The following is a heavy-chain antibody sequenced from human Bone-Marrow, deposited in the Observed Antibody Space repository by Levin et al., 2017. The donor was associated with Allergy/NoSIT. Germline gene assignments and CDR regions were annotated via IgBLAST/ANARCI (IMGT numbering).Heavy chain of an antibody. D-gene: IGHD1/OR15-1a*01. CDR3: ASNSEGEHGY. Sequence: GGSLRLSCAASEFTFSSFNMNWVRRAPGKGLEWVAIISHDGGIQYYADSVKGRFTISRDNSKNTLHLQMNSLRVEDTAVYYCASNSEGEHGYWGQGTLVTVTS. CDR2: ISHDGGIQ. CDR1: EFTFSSFN. J-gene: IGHJ4*02. V-gene: IGHV3-30*03.